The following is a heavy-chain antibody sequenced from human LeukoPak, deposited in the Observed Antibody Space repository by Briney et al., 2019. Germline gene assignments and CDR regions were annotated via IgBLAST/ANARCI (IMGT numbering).Heavy chain of an antibody. CDR1: GGSMSNYY. V-gene: IGHV4-59*08. Sequence: KPSETLSLTCTVSGGSMSNYYGSWIRQPPGKGLEWIAYIYYTGSTYYNPSLKSRVTMSVDTSKNQFSLSLSSVTAADTAVYYCARVPVSGWDFDYWGQGTLVTVSS. J-gene: IGHJ4*02. D-gene: IGHD6-19*01. CDR2: IYYTGST. CDR3: ARVPVSGWDFDY.